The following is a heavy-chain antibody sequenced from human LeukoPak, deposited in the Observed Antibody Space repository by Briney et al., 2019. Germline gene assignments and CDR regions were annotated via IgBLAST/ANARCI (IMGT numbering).Heavy chain of an antibody. D-gene: IGHD2-2*01. CDR3: ARPGSTWRFDY. Sequence: GGSLRLSCAASGFTFSSSWMTWVRQAPRKGLEWVANMKQDGSEKYYVDSVKGRFTISRDNAKNSLYLQMDSLRAEDTAVYYCARPGSTWRFDYWGQGTLVTVSS. V-gene: IGHV3-7*01. J-gene: IGHJ4*02. CDR2: MKQDGSEK. CDR1: GFTFSSSW.